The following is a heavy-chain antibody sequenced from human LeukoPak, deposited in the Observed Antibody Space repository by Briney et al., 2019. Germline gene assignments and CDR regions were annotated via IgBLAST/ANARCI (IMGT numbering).Heavy chain of an antibody. CDR3: AKDFLWGVTSPENYFDY. CDR1: GFTFSSYA. J-gene: IGHJ4*02. V-gene: IGHV3-23*01. Sequence: GGSLRLSCAASGFTFSSYAMSWVRQAPGKGLEWVTAISGSGGSTYYADSVKGRFTISRDNSKNTLYLQMNSLRAEDTAVYYCAKDFLWGVTSPENYFDYWGQGTLVTASS. D-gene: IGHD2-2*01. CDR2: ISGSGGST.